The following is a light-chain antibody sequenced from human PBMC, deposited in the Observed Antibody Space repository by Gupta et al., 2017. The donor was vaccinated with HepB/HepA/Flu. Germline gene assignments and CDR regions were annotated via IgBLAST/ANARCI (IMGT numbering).Light chain of an antibody. Sequence: SVLTQPPSASGTPGQRVTVSCSGSSSNIGSNTVHWYQQLPGTAPKLLIYNNNQRPSGVPDRFSGSKSGTSASLAISGLQAEDEADYYCATWDDSLNGVIFGGGTKLTV. V-gene: IGLV1-44*01. CDR2: NNN. CDR3: ATWDDSLNGVI. J-gene: IGLJ2*01. CDR1: SSNIGSNT.